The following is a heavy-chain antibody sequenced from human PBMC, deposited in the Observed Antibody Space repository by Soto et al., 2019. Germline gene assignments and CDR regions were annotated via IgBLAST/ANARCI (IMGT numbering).Heavy chain of an antibody. Sequence: QVQLVESGGGVVQPGRSLRLSCAASGFTFSSYGMHWVRQAPGKGLEWVAVISYDGSNKYYADSVKRRFTISRDNSKNPSYLQMNSLRPDDTAVYYCTNDALPQSYFDYWGQGTLVIVSS. CDR3: TNDALPQSYFDY. CDR2: ISYDGSNK. V-gene: IGHV3-30*18. CDR1: GFTFSSYG. J-gene: IGHJ4*02.